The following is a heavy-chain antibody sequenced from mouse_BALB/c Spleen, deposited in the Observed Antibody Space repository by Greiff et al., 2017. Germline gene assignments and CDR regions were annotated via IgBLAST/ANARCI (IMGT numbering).Heavy chain of an antibody. CDR1: GFSLTGYG. D-gene: IGHD2-10*02. Sequence: VKLVESGPGLVAPSQTLSITCTVSGFSLTGYGVNWVRQPPGKGLEWLGMIWGDGSTDYNSALKSRLSISKDNSKSQVFLKMNSLQTDDTARYYCAREYGNYGLYAMDYWGQGTSVTVSA. CDR3: AREYGNYGLYAMDY. CDR2: IWGDGST. V-gene: IGHV2-6-7*01. J-gene: IGHJ4*01.